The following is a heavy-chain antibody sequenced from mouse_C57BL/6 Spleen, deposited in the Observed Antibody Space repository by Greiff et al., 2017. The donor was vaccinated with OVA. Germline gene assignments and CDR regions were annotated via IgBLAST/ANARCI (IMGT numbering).Heavy chain of an antibody. V-gene: IGHV1-26*01. D-gene: IGHD2-3*01. CDR1: GYTFTDYY. J-gene: IGHJ2*01. Sequence: EVQLQQSGPELVKPGASVKISCKASGYTFTDYYMNWVKQSHGKSLEWIGDINPNNGGTSYIQKFKGKATLTVDTSSSTAYMELRSLTSEDAAVYYCAREIYDGYYFDYWGQGTTHT. CDR3: AREIYDGYYFDY. CDR2: INPNNGGT.